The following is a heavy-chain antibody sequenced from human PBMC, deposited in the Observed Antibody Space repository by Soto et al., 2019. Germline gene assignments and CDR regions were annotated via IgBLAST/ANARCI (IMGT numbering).Heavy chain of an antibody. Sequence: GGSLRLSCAASGFSFNSFCMHWVRQVPGKGPVWVSRINRDGSATSYADSVKGRFTISRDNAKNTLYLQMNSLRGEDTAVYYCAKGNTYYYGMDVWGQGTTVTVSS. CDR2: INRDGSAT. J-gene: IGHJ6*02. V-gene: IGHV3-74*01. D-gene: IGHD5-18*01. CDR1: GFSFNSFC. CDR3: AKGNTYYYGMDV.